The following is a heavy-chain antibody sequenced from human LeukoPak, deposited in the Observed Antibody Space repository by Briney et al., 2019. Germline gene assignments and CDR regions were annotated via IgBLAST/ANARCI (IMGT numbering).Heavy chain of an antibody. CDR2: IYYSGST. Sequence: SETLSLTCTVSGGSISSSSYYWGWIRQPPGKGLEWIGSIYYSGSTYYDPSLKSRVTISVDTSKNQFSLKLSSVTAADTAVYYCASQTDIVVVPAAINDYRGQGTLVTVSS. V-gene: IGHV4-39*01. D-gene: IGHD2-2*01. CDR3: ASQTDIVVVPAAINDY. CDR1: GGSISSSSYY. J-gene: IGHJ4*02.